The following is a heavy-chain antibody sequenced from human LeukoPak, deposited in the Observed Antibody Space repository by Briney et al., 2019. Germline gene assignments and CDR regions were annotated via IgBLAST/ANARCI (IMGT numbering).Heavy chain of an antibody. Sequence: PGGSLRLSCAASGFTFSSYAMHWVRQAPGKGLEWVSSISSSSSYIYYADSVKGRFTISRDNAKNSLYLQMNSLRAEDTAVYYCARGGGSYYFDYWGQGTLVTVSS. D-gene: IGHD1-26*01. V-gene: IGHV3-21*01. CDR2: ISSSSSYI. J-gene: IGHJ4*02. CDR1: GFTFSSYA. CDR3: ARGGGSYYFDY.